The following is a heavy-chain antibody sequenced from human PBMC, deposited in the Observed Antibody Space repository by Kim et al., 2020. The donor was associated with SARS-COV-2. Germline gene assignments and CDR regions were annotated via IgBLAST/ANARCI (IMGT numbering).Heavy chain of an antibody. V-gene: IGHV3-23*01. CDR2: IGATGDTT. CDR1: GFSFSNYA. D-gene: IGHD5-18*01. CDR3: ARLPRGYSHGASYSLDV. J-gene: IGHJ6*02. Sequence: GGSLRLSCAASGFSFSNYAMTWVRQAPGKGLQWVSGIGATGDTTDYAESVKGRFTISRDSSKNTLYLQMNSLNGDDTAVYYCARLPRGYSHGASYSLDVWGQGTTVTVSS.